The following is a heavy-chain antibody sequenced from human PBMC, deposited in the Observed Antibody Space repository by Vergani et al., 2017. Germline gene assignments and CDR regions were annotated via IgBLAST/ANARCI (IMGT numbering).Heavy chain of an antibody. CDR1: GGTFSSYA. J-gene: IGHJ5*02. D-gene: IGHD1-7*01. Sequence: QVQLVQSGAEVKKPGSSVKVSCKASGGTFSSYAISWVRQAPGQGLEWMGRIIHILGIANYAQKFQGRVTITADKSTSTAYMELSSLRSEDTAVYYCARDSWNSGSGFDPWGQGTLVTVSS. V-gene: IGHV1-69*04. CDR3: ARDSWNSGSGFDP. CDR2: IIHILGIA.